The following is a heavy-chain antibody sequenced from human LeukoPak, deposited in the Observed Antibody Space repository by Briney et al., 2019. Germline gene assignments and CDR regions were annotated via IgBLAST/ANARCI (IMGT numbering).Heavy chain of an antibody. D-gene: IGHD3-22*01. V-gene: IGHV4-39*01. CDR2: IYYSGST. CDR1: GGSITSSSYY. J-gene: IGHJ4*02. Sequence: PSETLSLTCTVSGGSITSSSYYWGWIRQSPGKGLEWIGNIYYSGSTYYNPSLRSRVTISVDTSKNQFSLKLSSVTAADTALYYCAKKEIYYYDSGGYSRNGGRGALVT. CDR3: AKKEIYYYDSGGYSRN.